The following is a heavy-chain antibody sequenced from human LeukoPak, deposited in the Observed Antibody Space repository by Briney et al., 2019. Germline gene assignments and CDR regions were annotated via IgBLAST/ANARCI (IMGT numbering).Heavy chain of an antibody. Sequence: SETLSLTCTVSGGSISSSSYYWGWIRQPPGKGLEWIGSIYCSGSTYYNPSPKSRVTISVDTSKNQFSLKLSSVTAADTAVYYCATLRSPYFDYWGQGTLVTVSS. CDR3: ATLRSPYFDY. V-gene: IGHV4-39*01. CDR2: IYCSGST. CDR1: GGSISSSSYY. J-gene: IGHJ4*02. D-gene: IGHD4-17*01.